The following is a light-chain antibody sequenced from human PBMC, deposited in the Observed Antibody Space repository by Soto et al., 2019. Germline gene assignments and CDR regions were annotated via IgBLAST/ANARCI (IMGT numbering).Light chain of an antibody. V-gene: IGLV1-40*01. CDR3: QSYDSSLSASV. J-gene: IGLJ1*01. Sequence: QSVLTQPPSVSGAPGQRVTISCTGSSSNIGAGYDVHWYQQLPGTAHKLLIYASSNRPSGVPDRFSGSRSGTSASLAITGLQPEDEADYYCQSYDSSLSASVFGTGTKLTVL. CDR1: SSNIGAGYD. CDR2: ASS.